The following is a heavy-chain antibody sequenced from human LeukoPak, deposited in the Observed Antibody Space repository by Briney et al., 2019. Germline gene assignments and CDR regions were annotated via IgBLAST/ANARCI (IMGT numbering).Heavy chain of an antibody. V-gene: IGHV3-23*01. CDR3: AKAPVTTCRGAFCYPFDY. Sequence: GWTLRVSCAAAGCTFSSYGLSWVRQAPAKRLHWVSSISAGGDTYYADSVKGRFTISRDNSKNTLFLQMNRLRPEDAAVYYCAKAPVTTCRGAFCYPFDYWGLGTLVTVSS. D-gene: IGHD2-15*01. CDR2: ISAGGDT. J-gene: IGHJ4*02. CDR1: GCTFSSYG.